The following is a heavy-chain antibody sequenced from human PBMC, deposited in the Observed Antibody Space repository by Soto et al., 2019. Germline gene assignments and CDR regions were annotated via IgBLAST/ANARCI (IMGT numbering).Heavy chain of an antibody. CDR2: TYYRSKWSN. CDR1: GDSVSSNIAS. Sequence: SQTLSLTCAISGDSVSSNIASWHWIRQSPSRGLEWLGRTYYRSKWSNDYAVSVKSRITINPDTSKNQFSLQLNSVAPEDTAVYYCARDFYNSSSWCGMDVWGQGTTVSVSS. J-gene: IGHJ6*02. CDR3: ARDFYNSSSWCGMDV. D-gene: IGHD6-13*01. V-gene: IGHV6-1*01.